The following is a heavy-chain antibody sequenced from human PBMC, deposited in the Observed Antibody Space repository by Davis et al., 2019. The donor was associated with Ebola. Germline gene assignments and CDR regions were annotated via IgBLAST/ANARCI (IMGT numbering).Heavy chain of an antibody. CDR3: ATAGSYDYVWGSYRPSDYYYGMDV. D-gene: IGHD3-16*02. Sequence: ASVKVSCKASGYTFTSYVMHWVRQAPGQRLEWMGWINAGNGNTKYSQKFQGRVTMTEDTSTDTAYMELSSLRSEDTAVYYCATAGSYDYVWGSYRPSDYYYGMDVWGKGTTVTVSS. J-gene: IGHJ6*04. V-gene: IGHV1-3*01. CDR1: GYTFTSYV. CDR2: INAGNGNT.